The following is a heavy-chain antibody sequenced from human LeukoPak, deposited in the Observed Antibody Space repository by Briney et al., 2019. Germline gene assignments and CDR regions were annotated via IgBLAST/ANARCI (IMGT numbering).Heavy chain of an antibody. Sequence: SVKVSCKASGGIFSNYAINWVRQAPGQGLEWMGGIIPIFGTANYAQKFQGRVTITADESTSTAYMELRSLRSDDMAVYYCARGWAGGTTVVTPWAYWGPGTLVIVSS. J-gene: IGHJ4*02. CDR2: IIPIFGTA. CDR1: GGIFSNYA. D-gene: IGHD4-23*01. CDR3: ARGWAGGTTVVTPWAY. V-gene: IGHV1-69*13.